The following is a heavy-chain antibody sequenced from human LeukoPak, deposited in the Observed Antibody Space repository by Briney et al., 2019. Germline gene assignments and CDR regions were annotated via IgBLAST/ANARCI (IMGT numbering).Heavy chain of an antibody. D-gene: IGHD5/OR15-5a*01. CDR1: GFTFSSYG. CDR2: IRSDGNSE. CDR3: AKSPGSVIFRGDY. V-gene: IGHV3-30*02. Sequence: GGSLRLSCAASGFTFSSYGMHWVRQAPGKGLEWVAFIRSDGNSENYADSVKGRSTISRGNSKNTLYLQMNSLRTEDTAVYYCAKSPGSVIFRGDYWGQGTLVTVSS. J-gene: IGHJ4*02.